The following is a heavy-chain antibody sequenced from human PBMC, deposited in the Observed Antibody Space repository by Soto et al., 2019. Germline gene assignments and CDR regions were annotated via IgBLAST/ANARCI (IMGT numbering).Heavy chain of an antibody. Sequence: QVQLVQSGAEVKKPGASVKVSCKASGYTFSSYGISWVRQAPGQGLEWMGWISGYNANTKYAQKLQGRVTMTTDTSMSTVYMELRSLRSDDTAVYYCAGGNYYYDSSGYYTLDYWGQGTLVTVSS. CDR3: AGGNYYYDSSGYYTLDY. CDR2: ISGYNANT. J-gene: IGHJ4*02. D-gene: IGHD3-22*01. CDR1: GYTFSSYG. V-gene: IGHV1-18*01.